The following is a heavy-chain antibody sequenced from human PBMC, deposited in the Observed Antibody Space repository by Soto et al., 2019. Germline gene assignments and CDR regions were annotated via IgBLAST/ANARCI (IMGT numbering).Heavy chain of an antibody. Sequence: ASVKVSCTASGYTFTSYGISWVRQAPGQGLEWMGIINPSGGSTSYAQKFQGRVTMTRDTSTSTVYMELSSLRSEDAAVYYCARGVGVTIDYYYYGMDVWGQGTTVTVSS. CDR2: INPSGGST. J-gene: IGHJ6*02. CDR3: ARGVGVTIDYYYYGMDV. D-gene: IGHD2-21*02. V-gene: IGHV1-46*01. CDR1: GYTFTSYG.